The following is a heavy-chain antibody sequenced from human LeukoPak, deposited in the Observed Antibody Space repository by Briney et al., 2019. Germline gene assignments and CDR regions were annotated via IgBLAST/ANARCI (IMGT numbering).Heavy chain of an antibody. J-gene: IGHJ4*02. V-gene: IGHV3-23*01. CDR3: AKGNLVYGSGNNFDY. D-gene: IGHD3-10*01. CDR2: ISGSGGST. Sequence: PGGSLRLSCAASGFTFSSYAMSWVRQAPGKGLEWVSAISGSGGSTYYADSVKGRFTISRDNSKNTLYLQMNSLRAEDTAVYYCAKGNLVYGSGNNFDYWGQGTLVTVSS. CDR1: GFTFSSYA.